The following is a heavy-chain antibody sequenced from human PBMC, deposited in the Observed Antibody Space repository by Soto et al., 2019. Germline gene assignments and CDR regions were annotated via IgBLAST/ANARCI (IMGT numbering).Heavy chain of an antibody. Sequence: ASVKVSLNDSGYPFISHGISCVLQAPGQVLDGMGWISGKSGDTNYAHTLQCRVTFTTDTSQSKAYMELRSLRSDDTAGYYCARVSSSIVVVPDYGMDVWGQGTTVTVSS. J-gene: IGHJ6*02. V-gene: IGHV1-18*04. CDR1: GYPFISHG. D-gene: IGHD2-15*01. CDR3: ARVSSSIVVVPDYGMDV. CDR2: ISGKSGDT.